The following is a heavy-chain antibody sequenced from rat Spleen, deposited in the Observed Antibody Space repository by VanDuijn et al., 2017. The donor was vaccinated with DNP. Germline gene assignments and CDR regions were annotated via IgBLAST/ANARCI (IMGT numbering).Heavy chain of an antibody. J-gene: IGHJ2*01. CDR1: TYSITSNY. V-gene: IGHV3-1*01. D-gene: IGHD1-11*01. CDR3: AKGPNYGGWSDYFDY. CDR2: ISYSGST. Sequence: EVQLQESGPGLVKPSQSLSLTCSVTTYSITSNYWAWIRKFPGNKMEWMGYISYSGSTNYNPSLKSRFSITRDTSKNQFFLQLNSVTTEDTATYYCAKGPNYGGWSDYFDYWGQGVMVTVSS.